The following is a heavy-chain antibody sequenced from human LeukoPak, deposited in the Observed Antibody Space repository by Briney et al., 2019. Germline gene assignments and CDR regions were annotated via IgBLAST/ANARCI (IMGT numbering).Heavy chain of an antibody. CDR3: ARRYCTNGVCSFGFDY. V-gene: IGHV5-51*01. CDR1: GYSFTSYW. Sequence: GESLKISCKGSGYSFTSYWIGWVRQMPGKGLEWMGIIYPGDSDTRYSPSFQGHVTISADKSISTAYLQWSSLKASDTAMYYCARRYCTNGVCSFGFDYWGQGTLVTVSS. CDR2: IYPGDSDT. J-gene: IGHJ4*02. D-gene: IGHD2-8*01.